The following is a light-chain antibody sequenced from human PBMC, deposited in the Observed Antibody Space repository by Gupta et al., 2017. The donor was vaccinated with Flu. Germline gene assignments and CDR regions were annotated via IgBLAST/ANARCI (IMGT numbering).Light chain of an antibody. V-gene: IGKV3-15*01. CDR3: QKYNDWPPSLT. J-gene: IGKJ4*01. CDR2: GAS. CDR1: QTIRSK. Sequence: TRSASPGERATLSCRASQTIRSKLAWYPQNLGHSPRPPISGASPSDTGLPAKFSGSGSGTEFPLTISSLQSDDSAVYWCQKYNDWPPSLTFGGGTKVESK.